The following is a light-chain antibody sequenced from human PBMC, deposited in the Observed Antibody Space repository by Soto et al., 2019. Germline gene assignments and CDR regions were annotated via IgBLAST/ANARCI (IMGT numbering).Light chain of an antibody. CDR2: GAS. CDR1: QSISRY. J-gene: IGKJ1*01. Sequence: ILLTQSTGTLSLSPGERTTLSCRASQSISRYLAWYQQKPGQGPRLLIYGASSRATGTPDRFSGSGSGTDFTLTINRLEPEDFALYYCQQYGSSPPTFGQGTKVDI. CDR3: QQYGSSPPT. V-gene: IGKV3-20*01.